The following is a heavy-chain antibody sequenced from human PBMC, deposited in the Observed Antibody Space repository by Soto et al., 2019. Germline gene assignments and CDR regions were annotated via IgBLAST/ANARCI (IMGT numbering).Heavy chain of an antibody. J-gene: IGHJ5*02. D-gene: IGHD6-6*01. Sequence: PSQTLSLTCAISGDIVSSNSAAWNWIRQSPSRGLEWLGRTYYRSKWYNDYAVSVKSRITINPDTSKNQFSLQLNSVTPEDMAVYYCARDPHSSSPSDFNWFDPWGKGTLVTVSS. CDR1: GDIVSSNSAA. CDR2: TYYRSKWYN. V-gene: IGHV6-1*01. CDR3: ARDPHSSSPSDFNWFDP.